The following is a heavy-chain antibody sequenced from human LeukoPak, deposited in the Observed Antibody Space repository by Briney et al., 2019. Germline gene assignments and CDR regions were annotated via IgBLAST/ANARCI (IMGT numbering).Heavy chain of an antibody. CDR3: AREDSNNYGSGSYYNDDC. V-gene: IGHV3-23*01. D-gene: IGHD3-10*01. CDR1: GFTFSSYA. CDR2: ISGSGGST. J-gene: IGHJ4*02. Sequence: PGGSLRLSCAASGFTFSSYAMTWVRQAPGKGLEWVSAISGSGGSTYYADSVKRRFTISRDNSKNTLYVQMNSLRVEDTAVYYCAREDSNNYGSGSYYNDDCWRQGTLVTVSS.